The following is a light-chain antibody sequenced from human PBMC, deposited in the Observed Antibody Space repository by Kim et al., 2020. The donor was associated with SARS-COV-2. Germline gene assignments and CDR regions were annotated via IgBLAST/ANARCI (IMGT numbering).Light chain of an antibody. CDR3: QKYNSAPWT. CDR1: QGINTY. Sequence: APVGDSVTITCRASQGINTYLAWYQQKRGKPPKLLIYAASTLQSGVSPRFSGSGAGTDFTLTISGLQPEDVATYYCQKYNSAPWTFGQGTKVDIK. J-gene: IGKJ1*01. V-gene: IGKV1-27*01. CDR2: AAS.